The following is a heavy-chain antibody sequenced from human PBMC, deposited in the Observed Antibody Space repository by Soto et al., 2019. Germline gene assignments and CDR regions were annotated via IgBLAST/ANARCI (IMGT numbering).Heavy chain of an antibody. CDR3: ATFTFGRPFDT. Sequence: GSLRLSCGASGFTFNTYAMSWVRQAPGQGLEWVSAISGSGFSTYYADSVKGRFSISSDSSKNTLFLQMNSLRADDTAVYFCATFTFGRPFDTSCPGTMVTVSS. CDR1: GFTFNTYA. J-gene: IGHJ3*02. V-gene: IGHV3-23*01. CDR2: ISGSGFST. D-gene: IGHD3-16*01.